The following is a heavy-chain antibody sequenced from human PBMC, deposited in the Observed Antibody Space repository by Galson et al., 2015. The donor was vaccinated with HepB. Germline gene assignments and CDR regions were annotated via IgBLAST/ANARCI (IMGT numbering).Heavy chain of an antibody. CDR3: ARGITLATRSLLDY. D-gene: IGHD6-6*01. J-gene: IGHJ4*02. V-gene: IGHV1-46*01. CDR1: GYTFTNYY. Sequence: SVKVSCKASGYTFTNYYIYWVRQAPGQGLEWMGLINPSGGGTTYAQQFQGRVSMTRDTSTNTVYMELSSLSSEDTAVYYCARGITLATRSLLDYWGQGTMVTVSS. CDR2: INPSGGGT.